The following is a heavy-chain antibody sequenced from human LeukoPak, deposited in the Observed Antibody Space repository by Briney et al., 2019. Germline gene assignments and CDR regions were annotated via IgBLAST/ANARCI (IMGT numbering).Heavy chain of an antibody. CDR1: GFTFSSYG. CDR3: ARGVTRYCSSTSCYYFDY. J-gene: IGHJ4*02. D-gene: IGHD2-2*01. CDR2: ISYDGSNK. V-gene: IGHV3-30*03. Sequence: GSLRLSCAASGFTFSSYGMHWVRQAPGKGLEWVAVISYDGSNKYYADSVKGRFTISRDNSKNTLYLQMNSLRAEDTAVYYCARGVTRYCSSTSCYYFDYWGQGTLVTVSS.